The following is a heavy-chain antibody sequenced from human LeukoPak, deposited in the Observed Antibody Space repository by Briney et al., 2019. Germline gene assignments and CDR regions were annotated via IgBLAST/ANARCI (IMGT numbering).Heavy chain of an antibody. CDR3: ARVVVVPAAQPGDY. J-gene: IGHJ4*02. CDR2: INPNSGGT. CDR1: GYTFTGCY. Sequence: ASVKVSCKASGYTFTGCYMHWVRQAPGQGLEWMGWINPNSGGTNYAQKFQGRVTMTRDTSISTAYMELSRLRSDDTAVYYCARVVVVPAAQPGDYWGQGTLVTVSS. D-gene: IGHD2-2*01. V-gene: IGHV1-2*02.